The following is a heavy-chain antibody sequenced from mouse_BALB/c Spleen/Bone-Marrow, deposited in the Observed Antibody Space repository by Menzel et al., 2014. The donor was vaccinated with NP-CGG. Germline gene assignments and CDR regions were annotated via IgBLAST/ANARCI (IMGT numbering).Heavy chain of an antibody. Sequence: VQLKDSGGGLVQPGGSLRLSCEASGFTFTDFFMNWVRQPPGKALEWLGFIRNKANGYTTEYSASVKGRFTISRDNSQSILYLQMNTLRAEDSATYYCARDVGRLLFDYWGQGTTLTVSS. V-gene: IGHV7-3*02. J-gene: IGHJ2*01. CDR2: IRNKANGYTT. CDR1: GFTFTDFF. CDR3: ARDVGRLLFDY. D-gene: IGHD1-2*01.